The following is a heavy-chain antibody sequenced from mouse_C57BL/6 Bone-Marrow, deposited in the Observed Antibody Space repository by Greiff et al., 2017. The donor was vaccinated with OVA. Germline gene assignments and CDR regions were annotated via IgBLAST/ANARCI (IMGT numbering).Heavy chain of an antibody. J-gene: IGHJ2*01. CDR1: GYTFTSYG. CDR2: IYPRSGNT. Sequence: VKVVESGAELARPGASVKLSCKASGYTFTSYGISWVKQRTGQGLEWIGEIYPRSGNTYYNEKFKGKATLTADKSSSTAYMELRSLTSEDSAVYFCAREELGRGDYWGQGTTLTVSS. V-gene: IGHV1-81*01. D-gene: IGHD4-1*01. CDR3: AREELGRGDY.